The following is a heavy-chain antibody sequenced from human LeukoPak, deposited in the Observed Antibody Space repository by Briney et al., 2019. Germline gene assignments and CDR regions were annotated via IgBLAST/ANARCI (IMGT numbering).Heavy chain of an antibody. CDR1: SGSFSGYY. V-gene: IGHV4-34*01. CDR3: ARGLGGWWPEPFA. CDR2: INHSGST. Sequence: PSETLSLTCDVYSGSFSGYYWSWIRQPPGKGLEWIGEINHSGSTNYNPSLKSRVTISVDTSKNQFSLKLSSVTAADTAVYYCARGLGGWWPEPFAWGQGTLVTVSS. D-gene: IGHD2-8*02. J-gene: IGHJ5*02.